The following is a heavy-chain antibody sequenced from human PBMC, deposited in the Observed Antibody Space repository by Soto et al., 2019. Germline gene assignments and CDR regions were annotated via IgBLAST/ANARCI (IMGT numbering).Heavy chain of an antibody. CDR1: GYTFTSYG. CDR3: ARDGSYPLYYDILTGYPDY. J-gene: IGHJ4*02. CDR2: ISAYNGNT. V-gene: IGHV1-18*01. Sequence: ASVKVSCKASGYTFTSYGISWVRQAPGQGLEWMGWISAYNGNTNYAQKLQGRVTMTTDTSTSTAYMELRSLRSDDTAVYYCARDGSYPLYYDILTGYPDYWGQGTLVTVSS. D-gene: IGHD3-9*01.